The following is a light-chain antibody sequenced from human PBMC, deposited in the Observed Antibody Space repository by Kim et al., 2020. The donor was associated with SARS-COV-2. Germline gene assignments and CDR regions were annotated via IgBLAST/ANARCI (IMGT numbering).Light chain of an antibody. J-gene: IGLJ1*01. CDR2: DVS. CDR3: TSYTGSDTHV. Sequence: GQSITISCSGTSRDVGRYNYVSWYQQHPGETPKLIIYDVSNRPSGVSDRFSGSKSGNTASLTISGLQAEDEADYYCTSYTGSDTHVFGPGTKVTVL. V-gene: IGLV2-14*03. CDR1: SRDVGRYNY.